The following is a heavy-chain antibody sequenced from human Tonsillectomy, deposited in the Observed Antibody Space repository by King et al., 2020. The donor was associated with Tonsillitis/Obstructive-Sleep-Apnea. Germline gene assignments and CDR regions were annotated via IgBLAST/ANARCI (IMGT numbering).Heavy chain of an antibody. CDR2: ISWNSNSI. J-gene: IGHJ6*03. D-gene: IGHD3-10*01. V-gene: IGHV3-9*01. Sequence: VQLVESGGGLVQPGRSLKLSCAASGFTFDDYTMHWVRQAPGKGLEWVSSISWNSNSIGYADSVKGRFTISRDNAKTSLYLQMNSLRPEDTALYYCTKSVASPSDYYYYYYMDVWGKETTVTVSS. CDR3: TKSVASPSDYYYYYYMDV. CDR1: GFTFDDYT.